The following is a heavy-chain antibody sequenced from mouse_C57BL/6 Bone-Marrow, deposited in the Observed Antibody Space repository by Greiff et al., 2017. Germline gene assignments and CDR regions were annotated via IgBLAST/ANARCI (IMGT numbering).Heavy chain of an antibody. CDR3: ARERIYYGNSWYFDV. CDR2: IWTGGGT. Sequence: VQLQQSGPGLVAPSQSLSITCTVSGFSLTSYAISWVRQPPGKGLEWLGVIWTGGGTNYNSALKSRLSISKDNSKSQVFLKMNSLQTDDTARYYCARERIYYGNSWYFDVWGTGTTVTVSS. CDR1: GFSLTSYA. J-gene: IGHJ1*03. V-gene: IGHV2-9-1*01. D-gene: IGHD2-1*01.